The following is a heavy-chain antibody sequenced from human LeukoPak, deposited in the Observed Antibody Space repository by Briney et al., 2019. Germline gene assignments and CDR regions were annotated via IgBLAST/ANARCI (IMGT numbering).Heavy chain of an antibody. V-gene: IGHV4-34*01. CDR1: GGSFSGYY. D-gene: IGHD6-19*01. J-gene: IGHJ4*02. CDR3: AERRSGSNFDY. Sequence: SETLSLTCAVYGGSFSGYYWSWIRQPPGKGLEWIGEINHSGSTNYNPSLKSRVTISVDTSKNQFSLKLSSVTAADTAVYYCAERRSGSNFDYWGQGTLVTVS. CDR2: INHSGST.